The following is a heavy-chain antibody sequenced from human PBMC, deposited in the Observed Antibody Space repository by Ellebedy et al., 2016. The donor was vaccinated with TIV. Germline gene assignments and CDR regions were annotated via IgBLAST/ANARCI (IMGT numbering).Heavy chain of an antibody. CDR2: INQNGSKI. D-gene: IGHD6-6*01. CDR3: VRAIGTSSSY. J-gene: IGHJ4*02. V-gene: IGHV3-7*01. CDR1: GFTFTNYW. Sequence: GESLKISCAGSGFTFTNYWMNWVRQAPGKGLEWVANINQNGSKIYYVDSVKGRFTISRDNAKNSVSLQMNSLRVEDTAVYYCVRAIGTSSSYWGQGTLVTISS.